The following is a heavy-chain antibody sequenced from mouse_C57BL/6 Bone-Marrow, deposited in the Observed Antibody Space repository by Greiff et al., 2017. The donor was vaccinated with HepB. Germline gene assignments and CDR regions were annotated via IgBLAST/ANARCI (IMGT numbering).Heavy chain of an antibody. D-gene: IGHD2-12*01. J-gene: IGHJ4*01. CDR1: GFTFSDFY. Sequence: EVKLVESGGGLVQSGRSLRLSCATSGFTFSDFYMEWVRQAPGKGLEWIAASRNKANDYTTEYSASVKGRFIVSRDTSQSILYLPMKALRAEDTAIYYCARGAPYYNYYAMGYWGQGASVTVSS. CDR2: SRNKANDYTT. CDR3: ARGAPYYNYYAMGY. V-gene: IGHV7-1*01.